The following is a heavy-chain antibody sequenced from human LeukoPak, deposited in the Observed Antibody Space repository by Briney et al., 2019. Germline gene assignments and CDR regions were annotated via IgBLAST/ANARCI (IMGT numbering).Heavy chain of an antibody. CDR1: GGSFSGYY. D-gene: IGHD1-20*01. J-gene: IGHJ6*02. V-gene: IGHV4-34*01. CDR3: ARFNWNYYYYYGMDV. Sequence: SETLSLTCAVYGGSFSGYYWSWIRQPPGKGLEWIGEIDHSGSTNYNPSLKSRVTISVDTSNNQFSLELSSVTAADTAVYYCARFNWNYYYYYGMDVWGQGTTVTVSS. CDR2: IDHSGST.